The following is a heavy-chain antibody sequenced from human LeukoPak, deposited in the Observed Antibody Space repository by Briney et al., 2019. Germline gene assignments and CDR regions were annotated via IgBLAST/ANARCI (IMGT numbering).Heavy chain of an antibody. CDR3: AREERGVYGDYVGY. CDR2: ISWNSGSI. V-gene: IGHV3-9*01. D-gene: IGHD4-17*01. Sequence: PGRSLRLSCAASGFTFDDYAMHWVRQAPGKGLEWVSGISWNSGSIGYADSVKGRFTISRDNAKNSLYLQMDSLRAEDTAVYYCAREERGVYGDYVGYWGQGTLVTVSS. CDR1: GFTFDDYA. J-gene: IGHJ4*02.